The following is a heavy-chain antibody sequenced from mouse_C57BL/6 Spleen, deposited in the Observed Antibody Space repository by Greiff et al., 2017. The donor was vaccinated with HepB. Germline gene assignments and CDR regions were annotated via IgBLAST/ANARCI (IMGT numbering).Heavy chain of an antibody. Sequence: EVQLQESGTVLARPGASVKMSCKTSGYTFTSYWMHWVKQRPGQGLEWIGAIYPGNSDTSYNQKFKGKAKLTAVTSASTAYMELSSLTNEDSAVYYCTRAPYYYGSSPYYFDYWGQGTTLTVSS. CDR1: GYTFTSYW. V-gene: IGHV1-5*01. CDR3: TRAPYYYGSSPYYFDY. J-gene: IGHJ2*01. CDR2: IYPGNSDT. D-gene: IGHD1-1*01.